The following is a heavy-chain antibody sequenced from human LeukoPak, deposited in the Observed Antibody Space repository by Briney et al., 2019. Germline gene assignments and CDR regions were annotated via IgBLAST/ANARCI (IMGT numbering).Heavy chain of an antibody. CDR3: ARVVGYCSSTSCYRGAFDY. CDR1: GYTLTGYY. V-gene: IGHV1-2*02. Sequence: GASVKVSCKASGYTLTGYYMHWVRQAPGQGLEWMGWINPNSGGTNYAQKFQGRVTMTRDTSISTAYMELSRLRSDDTAVYYCARVVGYCSSTSCYRGAFDYWGQGTLVTVSS. D-gene: IGHD2-2*02. CDR2: INPNSGGT. J-gene: IGHJ4*02.